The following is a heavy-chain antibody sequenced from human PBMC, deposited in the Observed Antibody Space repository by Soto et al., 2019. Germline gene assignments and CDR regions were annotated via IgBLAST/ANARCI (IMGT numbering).Heavy chain of an antibody. CDR3: AKVGYYDFWSGYYDLDY. CDR1: GFTFSSYA. Sequence: GGSLRLSCAASGFTFSSYAMSWVRQAPGKGLEWVSAISGSGGSTYYADSVKGRFTISRDNSKNTLYLQMNSLRAEDTAVYYCAKVGYYDFWSGYYDLDYWGQGTLVTVSS. D-gene: IGHD3-3*01. V-gene: IGHV3-23*01. J-gene: IGHJ4*02. CDR2: ISGSGGST.